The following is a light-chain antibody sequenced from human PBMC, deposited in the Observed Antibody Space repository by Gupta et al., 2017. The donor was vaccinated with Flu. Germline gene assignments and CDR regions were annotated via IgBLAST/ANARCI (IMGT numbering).Light chain of an antibody. CDR2: KAS. J-gene: IGKJ1*01. Sequence: DAVMTQSPLSLPVTLGQPASISCRSSESLVYSDGDSYVSWFHQRPGQSPRRLIYKASNRDSGVPDRISGSGSGTDFTLTISRLEAEDVGVYYCMHRKRWPWTFGQGTKVEI. V-gene: IGKV2-30*01. CDR3: MHRKRWPWT. CDR1: ESLVYSDGDSY.